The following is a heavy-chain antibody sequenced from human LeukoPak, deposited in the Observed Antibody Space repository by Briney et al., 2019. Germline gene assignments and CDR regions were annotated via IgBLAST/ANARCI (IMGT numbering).Heavy chain of an antibody. CDR1: GGTFSSYA. V-gene: IGHV1-69*04. CDR2: IIPILGIA. CDR3: ARGGHMSCFDS. D-gene: IGHD2-15*01. Sequence: SVKVSCKASGGTFSSYAISWVRQAPGQGLEWMGRIIPILGIANYAQKFQGRVTITADKSTSTAYMELSSLRSEDTAVYYCARGGHMSCFDSWGQGILVTVSS. J-gene: IGHJ5*01.